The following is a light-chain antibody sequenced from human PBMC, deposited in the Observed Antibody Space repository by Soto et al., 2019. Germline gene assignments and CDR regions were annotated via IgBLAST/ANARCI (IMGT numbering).Light chain of an antibody. J-gene: IGLJ3*02. V-gene: IGLV2-23*01. CDR3: CSLTNGATWV. Sequence: QSVLTQPASVSGSPGQSITISCTGTNSDVGSHNFVSWYQQYPGEAPKLLIYEASKRPSGLSNRFSGSKSGNTASLTISGLQAEDEADYYCCSLTNGATWVFGGGTQLTVL. CDR1: NSDVGSHNF. CDR2: EAS.